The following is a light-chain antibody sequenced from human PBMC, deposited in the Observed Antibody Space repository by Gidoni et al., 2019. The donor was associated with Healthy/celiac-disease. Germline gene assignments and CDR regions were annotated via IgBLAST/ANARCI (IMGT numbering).Light chain of an antibody. CDR1: QSVSNN. V-gene: IGKV3-15*01. CDR2: GAS. Sequence: EIVMTQSPATLSVSPGQRATLSCSASQSVSNNLAWYQQKPGQAPRLLIYGASTRATGLPARFSGSGSGTEFTLTISILQSEDFVVYYCHQYNNWPRTFGQGTKLEIK. J-gene: IGKJ2*01. CDR3: HQYNNWPRT.